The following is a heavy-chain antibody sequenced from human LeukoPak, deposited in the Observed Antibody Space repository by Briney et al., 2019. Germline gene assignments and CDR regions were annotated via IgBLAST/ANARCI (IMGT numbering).Heavy chain of an antibody. CDR2: IKQDGSEK. J-gene: IGHJ4*02. CDR3: ARVSHGGSYGY. CDR1: GGSFSGYY. Sequence: PSETLSLTCAVYGGSFSGYYWSWVRQAPGKGLEWVANIKQDGSEKYYVDSVKGRFTISRDNAKNSLYLQMNSLRAEDTAVYYCARVSHGGSYGYWGQGTLVTVSS. V-gene: IGHV3-7*01. D-gene: IGHD1-26*01.